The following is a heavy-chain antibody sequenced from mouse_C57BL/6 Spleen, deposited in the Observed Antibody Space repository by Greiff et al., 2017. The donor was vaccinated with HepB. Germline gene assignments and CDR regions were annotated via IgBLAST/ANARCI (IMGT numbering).Heavy chain of an antibody. CDR2: IYPRDGST. V-gene: IGHV1-78*01. D-gene: IGHD2-3*01. CDR1: GYTFTDHT. Sequence: VKLQESDAELVKPGASVKISCKVSGYTFTDHTIHWMKQRPEQGLEWIGYIYPRDGSTKYNEKFKGKATLTADKSSSTAYMQLNGLTSEDSAVYFCAREGEGYYGDYWGQGTTLTVSS. J-gene: IGHJ2*01. CDR3: AREGEGYYGDY.